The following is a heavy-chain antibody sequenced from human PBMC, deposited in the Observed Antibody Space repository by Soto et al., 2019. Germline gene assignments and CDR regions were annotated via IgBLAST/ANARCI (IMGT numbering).Heavy chain of an antibody. CDR3: ARLDCISTSCYSYYYGMDV. J-gene: IGHJ6*02. CDR2: MNPNSGNT. CDR1: GYTFTSYD. D-gene: IGHD2-2*02. V-gene: IGHV1-8*01. Sequence: QVQLVQSGAEVKKPGASVKVSCKASGYTFTSYDINWVRQATGQGLEWMGWMNPNSGNTGYAQKFQGRVTMTRNTSISTDYMELRSLRSEDTAVYYCARLDCISTSCYSYYYGMDVWGQGTTVNVSS.